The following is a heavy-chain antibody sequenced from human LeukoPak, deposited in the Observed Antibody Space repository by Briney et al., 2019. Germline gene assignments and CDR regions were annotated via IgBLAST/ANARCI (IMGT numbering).Heavy chain of an antibody. CDR2: ISSSSSYI. J-gene: IGHJ4*02. Sequence: GGSLRPSCAASGFTFSSYSMNWVRQAPGKGLEWVSSISSSSSYIYYADSVKGRFTISRDNAKNSLYLQMNSLRAEDTAVYYCARVINYDSSGYYYWGQGTLVTVSS. V-gene: IGHV3-21*01. CDR3: ARVINYDSSGYYY. CDR1: GFTFSSYS. D-gene: IGHD3-22*01.